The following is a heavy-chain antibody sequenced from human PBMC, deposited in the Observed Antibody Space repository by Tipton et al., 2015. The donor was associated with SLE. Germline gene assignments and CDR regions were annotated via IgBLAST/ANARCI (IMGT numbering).Heavy chain of an antibody. Sequence: SLRLSCAASGFTFSNYGMSWVRQAPGKGLEWVSYISSSGSAIYYTDSVKDRFTISRHNAQKSLFLQMNSLRAEDTAVYYCVRGGKYSTSWPYYFEYWGQGTLVTV. CDR2: ISSSGSAI. CDR3: VRGGKYSTSWPYYFEY. D-gene: IGHD6-13*01. J-gene: IGHJ4*02. CDR1: GFTFSNYG. V-gene: IGHV3-48*03.